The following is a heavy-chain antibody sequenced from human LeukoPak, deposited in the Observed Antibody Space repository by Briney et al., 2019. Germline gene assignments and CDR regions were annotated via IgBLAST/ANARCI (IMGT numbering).Heavy chain of an antibody. Sequence: ASVKVSCKASGYTFTSYGISWVRQAPGQGLEWMGWISAYNGNTNYAQELQGRVTMTTDTSTSTAYMELRSLRSDDTAVYYCARVHGLFGGSYGGFDYWGQGTLVTVSS. CDR1: GYTFTSYG. CDR2: ISAYNGNT. V-gene: IGHV1-18*01. D-gene: IGHD1-26*01. J-gene: IGHJ4*02. CDR3: ARVHGLFGGSYGGFDY.